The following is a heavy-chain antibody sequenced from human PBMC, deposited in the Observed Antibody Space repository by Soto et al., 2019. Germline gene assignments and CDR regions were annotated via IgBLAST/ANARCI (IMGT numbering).Heavy chain of an antibody. CDR1: GYTFTSYA. D-gene: IGHD6-19*01. CDR3: ASAVSSLSGWYDY. CDR2: INAGNGNK. Sequence: ASVKVSCKASGYTFTSYAMHWVRQAPGQRLEWMGWINAGNGNKKYSQKFQGRVTITRDTSASTAYMELSSLRSEDTAVYYCASAVSSLSGWYDYWGQGTLVTVSS. J-gene: IGHJ4*02. V-gene: IGHV1-3*01.